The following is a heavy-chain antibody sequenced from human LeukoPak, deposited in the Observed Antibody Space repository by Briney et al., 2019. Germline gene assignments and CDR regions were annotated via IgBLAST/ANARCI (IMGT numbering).Heavy chain of an antibody. Sequence: GASVKVSCKASGGTFSSYAISWVRQAPGQGLEWMGRIIPIFGTANYAQKFQGRVTITTDESTSTAYMELSSLRSEDTAVYYCARVLAGSSWGFDYWGQGTLATVSS. CDR1: GGTFSSYA. V-gene: IGHV1-69*05. J-gene: IGHJ4*02. CDR3: ARVLAGSSWGFDY. D-gene: IGHD6-13*01. CDR2: IIPIFGTA.